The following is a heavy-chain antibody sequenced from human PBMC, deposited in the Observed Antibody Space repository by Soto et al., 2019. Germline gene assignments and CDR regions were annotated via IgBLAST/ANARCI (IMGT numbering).Heavy chain of an antibody. J-gene: IGHJ4*02. V-gene: IGHV4-30-4*01. CDR3: ATRPIFNDGEDYFAS. CDR2: IYHSGST. CDR1: GGSIRSGDYY. Sequence: TLSLTCTVSGGSIRSGDYYWTWIRQPPGKGLEWIGYIYHSGSTYYNPSLKSRVTISVDTSKNQFFLRLNSVTAADTAIYYCATRPIFNDGEDYFASWGQGTLVTVSS. D-gene: IGHD1-1*01.